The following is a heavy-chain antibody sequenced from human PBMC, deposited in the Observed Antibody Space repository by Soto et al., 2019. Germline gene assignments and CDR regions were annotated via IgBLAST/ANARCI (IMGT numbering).Heavy chain of an antibody. Sequence: GASAKVSCKSSRNTFTNYYIQLFRQAPGQWLEWMGTIDPSGGHTTYAQKFLGRVTMTRDTSTSTLYMQLTSLRSEDTAVYYCARGGHVVVVTAAFDYWGQGTLVTVSS. D-gene: IGHD2-21*02. CDR3: ARGGHVVVVTAAFDY. CDR1: RNTFTNYY. V-gene: IGHV1-46*01. J-gene: IGHJ4*02. CDR2: IDPSGGHT.